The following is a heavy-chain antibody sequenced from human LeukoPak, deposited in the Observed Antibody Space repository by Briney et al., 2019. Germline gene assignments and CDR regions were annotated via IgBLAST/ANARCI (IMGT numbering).Heavy chain of an antibody. J-gene: IGHJ4*02. D-gene: IGHD5-12*01. V-gene: IGHV4-30-2*01. Sequence: PSQTLSLTCAVSGGSISSGGYSWSWIRQPPGKGLEWIGYISQSGSTYYNPSLKGRVTISVDKSKNQFSLNLSSVTAADTAVYYCARVGGYSGYDLEDYWGQGTLVTVSS. CDR1: GGSISSGGYS. CDR2: ISQSGST. CDR3: ARVGGYSGYDLEDY.